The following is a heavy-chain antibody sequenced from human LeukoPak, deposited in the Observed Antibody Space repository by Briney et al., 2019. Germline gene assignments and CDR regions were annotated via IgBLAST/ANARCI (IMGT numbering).Heavy chain of an antibody. CDR1: GFTFSSYG. J-gene: IGHJ4*02. Sequence: PGGSLRLSCAASGFTFSSYGMHWVRQAPGKGLEWVAVIWYDGSKQYYADSVKGRFTISRDNSKNTLYLQMNSLRAEDTAVYYCTTLYGSGSYYWGQGTLVTVSS. CDR2: IWYDGSKQ. CDR3: TTLYGSGSYY. D-gene: IGHD3-10*01. V-gene: IGHV3-33*01.